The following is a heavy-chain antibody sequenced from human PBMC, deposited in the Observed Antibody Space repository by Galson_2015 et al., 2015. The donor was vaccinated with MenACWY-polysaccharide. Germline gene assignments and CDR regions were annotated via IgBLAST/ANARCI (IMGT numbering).Heavy chain of an antibody. J-gene: IGHJ4*02. V-gene: IGHV3-49*03. CDR1: GFTFGDYA. Sequence: SLRLSCAASGFTFGDYAMAWFRQAPGKGLEWVGFIRCKASGETTGYAASVKGRFTILRDDSKSTAYLQMNSLQTEDTGIYYCTRDRPIDYWGQGTLVTVSS. CDR3: TRDRPIDY. CDR2: IRCKASGETT.